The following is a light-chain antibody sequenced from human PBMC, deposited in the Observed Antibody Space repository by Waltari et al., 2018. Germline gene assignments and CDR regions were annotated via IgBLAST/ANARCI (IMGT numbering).Light chain of an antibody. CDR1: QDISDT. V-gene: IGKV1-39*01. J-gene: IGKJ1*01. CDR3: QQSYSPPHT. CDR2: ATS. Sequence: DIQMTQSPSSLSASVGDRVTITCRAGQDISDTLNWYQQKPGKAPQLLIFATSNLQSGVPSRFTGSASGADFSLTINSLQPEDFATYYCQQSYSPPHTFGQGTRVDFK.